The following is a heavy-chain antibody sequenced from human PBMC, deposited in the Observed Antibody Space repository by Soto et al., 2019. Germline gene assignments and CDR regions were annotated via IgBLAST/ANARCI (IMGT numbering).Heavy chain of an antibody. J-gene: IGHJ4*02. CDR1: GGSISSGGYY. Sequence: QVQLQESGPGLVKPSQTLSLTCTVSGGSISSGGYYWSWIRQHPGKGLEWIGYIYYSGSTYYNPPIKSRITTSVDTSKNQSSLKLSSVTAADTAVYYCAAGSQRYAPVDYWGQGTLVTVSS. CDR2: IYYSGST. V-gene: IGHV4-31*03. CDR3: AAGSQRYAPVDY. D-gene: IGHD3-10*01.